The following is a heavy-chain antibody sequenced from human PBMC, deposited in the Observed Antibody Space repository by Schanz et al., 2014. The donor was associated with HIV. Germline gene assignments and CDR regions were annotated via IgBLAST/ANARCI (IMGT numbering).Heavy chain of an antibody. D-gene: IGHD3-16*01. Sequence: QVDLVESGGGVVQPGRSLRLSCTASGFTFNNYGIHWVRQAPGKGLEWVTLISYDGINKYYADSVKGRFTISRDNSKNTLYLQINSLRIDDTAVYYCAKDGGSRGRRRGMDVWGQGTTVTVSS. CDR1: GFTFNNYG. V-gene: IGHV3-30*18. CDR2: ISYDGINK. CDR3: AKDGGSRGRRRGMDV. J-gene: IGHJ6*02.